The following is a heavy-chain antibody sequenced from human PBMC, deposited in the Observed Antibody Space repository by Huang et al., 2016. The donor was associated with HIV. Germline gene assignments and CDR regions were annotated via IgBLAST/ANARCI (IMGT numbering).Heavy chain of an antibody. J-gene: IGHJ4*02. CDR2: IRSKANSYAT. CDR3: IREPRYYFES. CDR1: GFIFSGSA. V-gene: IGHV3-73*02. Sequence: EVQLVESGGGLVQPGGSLQISCTASGFIFSGSAMHWVRQASGKGLEWVGHIRSKANSYATGYAESVKGRFTIARDDSKNTTYLQMNSLKIEDTAVYFCIREPRYYFESWGQGTLVTVSS. D-gene: IGHD1-26*01.